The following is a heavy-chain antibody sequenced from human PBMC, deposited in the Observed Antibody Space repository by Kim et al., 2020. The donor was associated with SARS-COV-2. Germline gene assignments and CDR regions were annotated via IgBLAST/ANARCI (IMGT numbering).Heavy chain of an antibody. D-gene: IGHD1-26*01. J-gene: IGHJ4*02. V-gene: IGHV3-23*01. CDR3: AKNWDKGGY. Sequence: GGSLRLSCAASGFTFNNYAMSWVRQAPGKGLEWVSTISGSGVTTYSADSVKGRFTISRDKSKNTLYLQMNSLRAEVTAVYYCAKNWDKGGYWGQGTLVTVSS. CDR2: ISGSGVTT. CDR1: GFTFNNYA.